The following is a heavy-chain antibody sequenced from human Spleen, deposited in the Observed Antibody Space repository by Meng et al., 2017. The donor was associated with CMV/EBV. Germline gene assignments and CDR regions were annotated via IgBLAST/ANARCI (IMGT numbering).Heavy chain of an antibody. CDR1: GGSINSYY. Sequence: GSLRLSCTVSGGSINSYYWSWIRQSAGKGLEWIGYISYSGRTNYNPSLKRRVAMSVDASKNQFSLNLTSVTAADTAVYYCARDLNRGAAYFGWFDPWGQGTLVTVSS. J-gene: IGHJ5*02. CDR3: ARDLNRGAAYFGWFDP. D-gene: IGHD2/OR15-2a*01. CDR2: ISYSGRT. V-gene: IGHV4-59*13.